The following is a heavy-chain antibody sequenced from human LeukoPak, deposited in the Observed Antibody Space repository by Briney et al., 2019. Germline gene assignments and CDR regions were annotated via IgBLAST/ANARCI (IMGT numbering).Heavy chain of an antibody. CDR1: GGSISSRNW. V-gene: IGHV4-4*02. J-gene: IGHJ4*02. CDR2: ISHSGST. CDR3: ARDRGGMVRGVIYFDY. D-gene: IGHD3-10*01. Sequence: MASGTLSLTCAVSGGSISSRNWWTWVRQPPGKGLEWIGEISHSGSTNYNPSLESRVTVSVDNSKNQFSLKLSSVTAADTAVYYCARDRGGMVRGVIYFDYWGQGTLVTVSS.